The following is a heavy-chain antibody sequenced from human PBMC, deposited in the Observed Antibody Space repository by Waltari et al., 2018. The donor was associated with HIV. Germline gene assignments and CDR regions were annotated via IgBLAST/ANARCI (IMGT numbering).Heavy chain of an antibody. CDR3: ARGGSYGGYYFDY. CDR2: IYTSGST. J-gene: IGHJ4*02. D-gene: IGHD4-17*01. Sequence: QVQLQESGPGLVKPSQTLSLTCTVSGGSISSGRYYWSWNRQLAGKGLEWIGRIYTSGSTNYNPSLKSRVTISVDTSKNQFSLKLSSVTAADTAVYYCARGGSYGGYYFDYWGQGTLVTVSS. CDR1: GGSISSGRYY. V-gene: IGHV4-61*02.